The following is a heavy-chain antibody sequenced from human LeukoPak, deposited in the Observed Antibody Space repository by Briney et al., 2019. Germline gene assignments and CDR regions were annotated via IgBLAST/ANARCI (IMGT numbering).Heavy chain of an antibody. Sequence: GASVKVSCKVSGYTLTELSMHWVRQAPGKGLEWMGGIIPIFGTANYAQKFQGRVTITADESTSTAYMELSSLRSEDTAVYYCARARTLREVVLRGLRFDAFDIWGQGTMVTVSS. D-gene: IGHD2-2*01. V-gene: IGHV1-69*13. CDR2: IIPIFGTA. CDR3: ARARTLREVVLRGLRFDAFDI. CDR1: GYTLTELS. J-gene: IGHJ3*02.